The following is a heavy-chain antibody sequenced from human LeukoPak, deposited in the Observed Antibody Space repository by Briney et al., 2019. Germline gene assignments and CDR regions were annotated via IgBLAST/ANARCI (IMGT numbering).Heavy chain of an antibody. Sequence: SETLSLTCAVYGGSFRGHYWIWIRQSPGKGREWIGEINHGGSTNYNPSLKSRVTISIDTSKNQFSLKLSSVTAADTAVYYCARGGGTFGGHGVVAYWGQGPLVTVSS. V-gene: IGHV4-34*01. CDR3: ARGGGTFGGHGVVAY. D-gene: IGHD3-16*01. J-gene: IGHJ4*02. CDR1: GGSFRGHY. CDR2: INHGGST.